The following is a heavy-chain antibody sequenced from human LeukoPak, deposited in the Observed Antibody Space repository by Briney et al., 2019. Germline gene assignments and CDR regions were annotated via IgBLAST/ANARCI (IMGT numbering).Heavy chain of an antibody. Sequence: GGSLRLSCAASGFTFSSYEMNWVRQAPGKGLEWDSYISSSGSTVYYADSVKGRFTISRDNAKNSLYLQMTSLRAEDTAVYYCARAGGPDSSGYFPDFDYWGQGTLVTVSS. CDR1: GFTFSSYE. D-gene: IGHD3-22*01. CDR2: ISSSGSTV. J-gene: IGHJ4*02. V-gene: IGHV3-48*03. CDR3: ARAGGPDSSGYFPDFDY.